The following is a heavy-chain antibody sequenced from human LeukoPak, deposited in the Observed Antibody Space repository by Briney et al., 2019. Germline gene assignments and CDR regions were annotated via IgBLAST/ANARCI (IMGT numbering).Heavy chain of an antibody. V-gene: IGHV3-64*01. D-gene: IGHD3-3*01. CDR1: GFTFSSYA. Sequence: GGSLRLSCAASGFTFSSYAMHWVHEAPGEGGGYVSPISSNGGSTYYANSVKGRFTISRDNSKNTLYLQMGSLRAEDMAVYYCARGGTYYDCWSGYPALDYWGQGTLVTASS. CDR3: ARGGTYYDCWSGYPALDY. J-gene: IGHJ4*02. CDR2: ISSNGGST.